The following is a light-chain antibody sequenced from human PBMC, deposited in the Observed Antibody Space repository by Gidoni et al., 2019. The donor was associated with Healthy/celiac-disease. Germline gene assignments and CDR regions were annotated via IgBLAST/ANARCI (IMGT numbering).Light chain of an antibody. J-gene: IGKJ3*01. CDR3: QQSYSTLPFT. CDR2: AAS. CDR1: QSISSY. Sequence: DIQMTQSPSSLSASVGDRVTITCRESQSISSYLNWYQQKPGKAPKLLIYAASSLQSGVPSRFSGSGSGTDFTLTISSLQPEDFATYYCQQSYSTLPFTFGPXTKVDIK. V-gene: IGKV1-39*01.